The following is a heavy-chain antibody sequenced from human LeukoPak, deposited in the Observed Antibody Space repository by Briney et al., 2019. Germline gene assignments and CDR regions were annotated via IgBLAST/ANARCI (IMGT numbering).Heavy chain of an antibody. J-gene: IGHJ4*02. CDR2: IYYSGST. CDR3: ARDRSGSGSDY. CDR1: GGSISSGDYY. V-gene: IGHV4-30-4*01. Sequence: SETLSLTCTVSGGSISSGDYYWSWIRQPPGKGLEWIGYIYYSGSTYYNPSLKSRVTISVDTSKNQFSLKLSSVTAADTAVYYCARDRSGSGSDYWGQGTLVTVSS. D-gene: IGHD3-10*01.